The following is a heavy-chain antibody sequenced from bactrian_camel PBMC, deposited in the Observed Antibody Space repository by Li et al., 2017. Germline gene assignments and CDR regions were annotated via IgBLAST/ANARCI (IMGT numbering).Heavy chain of an antibody. J-gene: IGHJ6*01. CDR3: AADGHPPIRCQLGEGFGY. CDR1: GFTFSNYA. Sequence: VQLVESGGGLVQPGGSLRLSCADSGFTFSNYAMIWVRQAPGKGLEWVSTISSDGTTYYADSVKGRFTISRDNAKNTVYLQMNSLKPEDTAVYYCAADGHPPIRCQLGEGFGYWGQGTQVTVS. D-gene: IGHD6*01. V-gene: IGHV3S40*01. CDR2: ISSDGTT.